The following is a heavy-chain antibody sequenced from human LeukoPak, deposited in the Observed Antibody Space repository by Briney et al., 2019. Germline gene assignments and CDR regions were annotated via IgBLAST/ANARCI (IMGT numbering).Heavy chain of an antibody. V-gene: IGHV3-7*01. Sequence: PGGSLRLSCAASGFTFSSYAMSWVRQAPGKGLEWVAYIKEDGSVKSYADSMKGRFTISRDNAKNSLYLQMNSLRAEDTAVYYCASSRLPGYWGQETLVTVSS. J-gene: IGHJ4*02. CDR3: ASSRLPGY. CDR2: IKEDGSVK. CDR1: GFTFSSYA.